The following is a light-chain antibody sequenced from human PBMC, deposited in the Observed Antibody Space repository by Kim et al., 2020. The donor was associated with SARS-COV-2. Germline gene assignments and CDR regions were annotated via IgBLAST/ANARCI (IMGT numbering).Light chain of an antibody. Sequence: TLSAFVGDRVTITCRASQSISRWLAWYQQKPGKAPKLLIYDASNLESGVPSRFSGSGSGTEFTLTISSLQPEDFATYYCQQYDRRTFGQGTKLEIK. CDR2: DAS. CDR3: QQYDRRT. V-gene: IGKV1-5*01. CDR1: QSISRW. J-gene: IGKJ2*01.